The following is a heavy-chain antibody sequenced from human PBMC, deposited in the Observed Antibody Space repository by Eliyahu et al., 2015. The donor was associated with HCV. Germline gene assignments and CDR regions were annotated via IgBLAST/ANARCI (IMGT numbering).Heavy chain of an antibody. D-gene: IGHD2-2*01. CDR1: GXTFSGXA. J-gene: IGHJ4*02. V-gene: IGHV3-23*01. Sequence: EVXLLDSGGGLAQPGGSLXLSCAASGXTFSGXAMSWVRQAPGKGLEWVSTISDSGINTYYADSVKGRFTISRDNSKNTLYLQMHSLRAEDTAVYYCAKDEGYCSSTSCYYGDSWGQGTLVTVSS. CDR3: AKDEGYCSSTSCYYGDS. CDR2: ISDSGINT.